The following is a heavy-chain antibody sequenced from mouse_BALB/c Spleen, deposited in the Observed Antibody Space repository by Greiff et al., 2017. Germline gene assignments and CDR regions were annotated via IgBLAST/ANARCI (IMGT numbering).Heavy chain of an antibody. D-gene: IGHD2-3*01. V-gene: IGHV5-6-5*01. CDR3: ARGIYDGYYVPYAMDY. J-gene: IGHJ4*01. CDR2: ISSGGST. CDR1: GFTFSSYA. Sequence: EVKLVESGGGLVKPGGSLKLSCAASGFTFSSYAMSWVRQTPEKRLEWVASISSGGSTYYPDSVKGRFTISRDNARNILYLQMSSLRSEDTDMYYCARGIYDGYYVPYAMDYWGQGTSVTVSS.